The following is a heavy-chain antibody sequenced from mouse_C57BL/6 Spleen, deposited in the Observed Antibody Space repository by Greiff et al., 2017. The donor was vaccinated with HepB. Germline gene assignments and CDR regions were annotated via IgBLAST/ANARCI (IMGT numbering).Heavy chain of an antibody. CDR3: AREGYNYAMDY. J-gene: IGHJ4*01. Sequence: DVHLVESEGGLVQPGSSMKLSCTASGFTFSDYYMAWVRQVPEKGLEWVANINYDGSSTYYLDSLKSRFIISRDKAKNILYLQMSSLKSEDTATYNCAREGYNYAMDYWAQGTSVTVSS. CDR1: GFTFSDYY. V-gene: IGHV5-16*01. CDR2: INYDGSST.